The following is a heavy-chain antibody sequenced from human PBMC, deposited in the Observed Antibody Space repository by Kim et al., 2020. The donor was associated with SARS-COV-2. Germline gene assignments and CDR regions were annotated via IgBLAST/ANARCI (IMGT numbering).Heavy chain of an antibody. V-gene: IGHV1-3*01. CDR2: INAGNGNT. J-gene: IGHJ3*02. Sequence: ASVKVSCKPSGYTFTSYAMHWVRQAPGQRLEWMGWINAGNGNTKYSQKFQGRVTITRDTSASTAYMELSSLRSEDTAVYYCARERGEWLRYDYAFDIWGQGTMVTVSS. CDR3: ARERGEWLRYDYAFDI. D-gene: IGHD5-12*01. CDR1: GYTFTSYA.